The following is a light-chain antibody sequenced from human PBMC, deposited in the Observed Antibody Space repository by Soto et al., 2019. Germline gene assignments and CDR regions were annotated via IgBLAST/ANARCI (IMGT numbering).Light chain of an antibody. CDR1: SSNIGNNY. Sequence: QSVLTQPPSVSAAPGKKVTISCSGSSSNIGNNYVSWYQQLPGTAPKLLIYDNNKRPSGIPDRFSGSKSGTSATLGITGLQTGDGADYYCGTWDSSLSADLVFGGGTKLTVL. CDR2: DNN. CDR3: GTWDSSLSADLV. J-gene: IGLJ2*01. V-gene: IGLV1-51*01.